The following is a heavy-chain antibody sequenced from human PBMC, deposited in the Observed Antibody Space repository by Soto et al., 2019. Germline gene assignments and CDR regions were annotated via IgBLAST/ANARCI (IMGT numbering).Heavy chain of an antibody. Sequence: QLQLQESGPGLVKPSETLSLTCTVSGGSIRSSSYYWAWIRQSPGKGLEWIGNIYYSGSTYYNPALKSRVTISVDMSKNQFALKVSSVTDADPAVYHGAPSRSYYGPFDPWGPGTLVTVPS. CDR2: IYYSGST. J-gene: IGHJ5*02. CDR3: APSRSYYGPFDP. D-gene: IGHD1-26*01. V-gene: IGHV4-39*01. CDR1: GGSIRSSSYY.